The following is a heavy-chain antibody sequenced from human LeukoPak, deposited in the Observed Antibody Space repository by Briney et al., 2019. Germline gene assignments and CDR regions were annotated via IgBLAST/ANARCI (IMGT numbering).Heavy chain of an antibody. J-gene: IGHJ5*02. V-gene: IGHV3-30*04. CDR3: ASLRFGYFDWLRSAETQSWFDP. CDR1: GFTFSSYA. CDR2: ISYDGSNK. D-gene: IGHD3-9*01. Sequence: PGGSLRLSCAASGFTFSSYAMHWVRQAPGKGLEWVAVISYDGSNKYYADSVKGRFTISRDNSQNTLYLQMNSLRAEDTAVYYCASLRFGYFDWLRSAETQSWFDPWGQGTLVTVSS.